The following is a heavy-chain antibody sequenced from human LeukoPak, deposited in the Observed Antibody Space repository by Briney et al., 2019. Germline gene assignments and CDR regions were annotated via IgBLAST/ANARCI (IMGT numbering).Heavy chain of an antibody. J-gene: IGHJ4*02. CDR1: DGSIINYY. D-gene: IGHD5-18*01. CDR3: ARAGYSYGPQYYFDY. Sequence: SETLSLTCTVSDGSIINYYWTWIRQPPGKRLEWIGYIYYSGTTNYNPSLKSRVTISLDMSKNQFSLKLSSVTAADTAMYYCARAGYSYGPQYYFDYWGQGTLVTVSS. CDR2: IYYSGTT. V-gene: IGHV4-59*01.